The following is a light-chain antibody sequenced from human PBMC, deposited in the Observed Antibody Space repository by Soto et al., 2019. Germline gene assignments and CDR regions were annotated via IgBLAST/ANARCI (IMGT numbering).Light chain of an antibody. CDR2: EVS. J-gene: IGLJ1*01. V-gene: IGLV2-14*01. CDR1: SSDVGGYNY. Sequence: QSVLTQPASVSGSPGQSIAISCTGTSSDVGGYNYVCWYQQHPGKAPKLMIHEVSNRASGVSDRCSGSKSGNTASLTISGLQADDEADYYCSSHTLYSTRVFGTGTKLTVL. CDR3: SSHTLYSTRV.